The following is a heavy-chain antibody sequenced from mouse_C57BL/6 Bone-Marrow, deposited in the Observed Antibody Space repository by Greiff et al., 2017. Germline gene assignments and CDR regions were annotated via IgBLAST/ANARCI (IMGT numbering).Heavy chain of an antibody. Sequence: QVQLQQSGPGLVQPSQSLSITCTVSGFSLTSYGVHWVRQSPGKGLEWLGVIWSGGITDYNAAFISRMSISKDTSKSQVFFRMNSMHADDTALYYCARYYGQLRLPAYWGQGTLVTVSA. V-gene: IGHV2-2*01. CDR2: IWSGGIT. CDR1: GFSLTSYG. D-gene: IGHD3-2*02. CDR3: ARYYGQLRLPAY. J-gene: IGHJ3*01.